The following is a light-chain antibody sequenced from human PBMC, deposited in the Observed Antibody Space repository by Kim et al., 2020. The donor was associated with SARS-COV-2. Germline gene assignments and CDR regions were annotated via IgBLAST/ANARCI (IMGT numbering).Light chain of an antibody. CDR3: KSRGTSGNVV. Sequence: SSELTQDPAVSVVLGQTVRITCRGDSLRSYYATWYQQKPGQAPVLVIYGKNNRPSGIPDRFSGSSSGNTASLTITGAQAEDEADYYCKSRGTSGNVVFGGGTKLTVL. CDR1: SLRSYY. V-gene: IGLV3-19*01. CDR2: GKN. J-gene: IGLJ2*01.